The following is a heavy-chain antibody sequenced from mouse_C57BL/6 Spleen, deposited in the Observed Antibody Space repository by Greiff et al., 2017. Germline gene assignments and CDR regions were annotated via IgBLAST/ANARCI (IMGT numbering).Heavy chain of an antibody. J-gene: IGHJ1*03. CDR1: GYTFTDYY. D-gene: IGHD1-1*01. Sequence: VQLQQSGPELVKPGASVKISCKASGYTFTDYYMNWVKQSHGKSLEWIGDINPNNGGTSYNQKFKGKATLTVDKSSSTAYMELRSLTSEDSAVYYCARRPLLLRFSYFDVWGTGTTVTVSS. CDR2: INPNNGGT. CDR3: ARRPLLLRFSYFDV. V-gene: IGHV1-26*01.